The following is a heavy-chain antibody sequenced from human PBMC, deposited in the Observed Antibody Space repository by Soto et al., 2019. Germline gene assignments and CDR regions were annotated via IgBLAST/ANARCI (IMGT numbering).Heavy chain of an antibody. CDR3: ARFLVDSYYYYYGMDV. Sequence: SETLSLTCAVYGGSFNGYYWSWIRQPPGKGLEWIGEINHSGSTNYNPSLKSRVTISVDTSKNQFSLKLSSVTAADTAVYYCARFLVDSYYYYYGMDVWGQGTTVTVPS. CDR2: INHSGST. CDR1: GGSFNGYY. V-gene: IGHV4-34*01. J-gene: IGHJ6*02. D-gene: IGHD2-21*01.